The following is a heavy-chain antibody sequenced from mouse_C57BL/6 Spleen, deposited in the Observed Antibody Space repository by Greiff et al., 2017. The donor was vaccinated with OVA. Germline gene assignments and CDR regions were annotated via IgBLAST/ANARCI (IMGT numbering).Heavy chain of an antibody. CDR1: GFTFSSYG. J-gene: IGHJ3*01. CDR3: ARLRVGAY. Sequence: EVQGVESGGDLVKPGGSLKLSCAASGFTFSSYGMSWVRQTPDKRLEWVATISSGGSYTYYPDSVKGRFTISRDNAKNTLYLQMSSLKSEDTAMYYCARLRVGAYWGQGTLVTVSA. D-gene: IGHD3-1*01. V-gene: IGHV5-6*01. CDR2: ISSGGSYT.